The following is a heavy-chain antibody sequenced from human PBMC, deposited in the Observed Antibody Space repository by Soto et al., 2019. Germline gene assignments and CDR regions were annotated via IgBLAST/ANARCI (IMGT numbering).Heavy chain of an antibody. V-gene: IGHV3-23*01. Sequence: GGSLRLSCAASGFTFSSYAMSWVRQAPGKGLEWVSAISGSGGSTYYADSVKGRFTISRTNSKNTLYLQMNSLTAEDTAVYYCAKNKPIYRPSTSDYWGQGTLVTVSS. CDR1: GFTFSSYA. CDR3: AKNKPIYRPSTSDY. D-gene: IGHD4-4*01. CDR2: ISGSGGST. J-gene: IGHJ4*02.